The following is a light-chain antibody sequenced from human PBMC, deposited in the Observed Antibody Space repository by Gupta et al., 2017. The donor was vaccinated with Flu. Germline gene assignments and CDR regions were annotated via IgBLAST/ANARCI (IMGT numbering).Light chain of an antibody. CDR2: GAS. V-gene: IGKV3-15*01. CDR1: QGVSST. CDR3: QQYRDWPRT. Sequence: EIVMTQSPATLSVSPGERATLSCRASQGVSSTLAWYQQKPGQAPRLLIYGASTRATGVPARFSGSGSGTEFTLTISSLQSEDFATYYCQQYRDWPRTFGGGTKVEIK. J-gene: IGKJ4*01.